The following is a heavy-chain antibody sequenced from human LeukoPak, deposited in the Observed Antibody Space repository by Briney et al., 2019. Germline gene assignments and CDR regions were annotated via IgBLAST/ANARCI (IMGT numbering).Heavy chain of an antibody. D-gene: IGHD4-11*01. CDR1: GFTFSSND. CDR3: AKKYSNSWPAFDY. CDR2: ISGTDGSR. Sequence: GGSLRLSCAASGFTFSSNDMSWVRQAPGKGLESVSGISGTDGSRSYADSVKGRFTISRDNSKNTLFLQMSSLRAEDTAVYYCAKKYSNSWPAFDYWGQGTLVTVSS. V-gene: IGHV3-23*01. J-gene: IGHJ4*02.